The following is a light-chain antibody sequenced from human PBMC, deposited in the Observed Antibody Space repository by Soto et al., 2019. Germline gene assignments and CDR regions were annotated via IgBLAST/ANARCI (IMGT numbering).Light chain of an antibody. CDR1: QSLSSSY. CDR3: QQRSNWPPT. Sequence: EIELTQSRGTLSLSPGERATLSCLASQSLSSSYLAWYQQKPGQAPRLLIYGASSRATGIPDRFSGSGSGTDFTLTITSLEPEDFAVYYCQQRSNWPPTFGQGTKVDIK. CDR2: GAS. J-gene: IGKJ1*01. V-gene: IGKV3D-20*02.